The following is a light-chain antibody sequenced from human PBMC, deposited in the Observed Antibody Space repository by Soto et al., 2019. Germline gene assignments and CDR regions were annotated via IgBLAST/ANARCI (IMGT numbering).Light chain of an antibody. CDR2: EVR. V-gene: IGLV2-14*01. CDR1: SSDVSDYNY. CDR3: SSYTTNSTPHYV. J-gene: IGLJ1*01. Sequence: QSALTQPASVSGSPGQSITISCTGTSSDVSDYNYVSWYQQHPGKAPKVMIFEVRNRPSGVSDRFSGSKSGNTASLTISGLQAEDEADYHCSSYTTNSTPHYVFGTGTKVTVL.